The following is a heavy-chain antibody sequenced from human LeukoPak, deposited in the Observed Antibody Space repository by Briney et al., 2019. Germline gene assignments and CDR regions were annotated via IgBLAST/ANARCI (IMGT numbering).Heavy chain of an antibody. D-gene: IGHD4-23*01. CDR1: GGSISSSSSNC. CDR3: ARNGGNSDFDY. CDR2: IYHSGAT. V-gene: IGHV4-4*02. J-gene: IGHJ4*02. Sequence: SETLSLTCAVSGGSISSSSSNCWTWVRQPPGKGLEWIGEIYHSGATNYNPSLKSRVTLLLDKSKNQFSLKLNSVTAADTAVYYCARNGGNSDFDYWGQGTLVTVSS.